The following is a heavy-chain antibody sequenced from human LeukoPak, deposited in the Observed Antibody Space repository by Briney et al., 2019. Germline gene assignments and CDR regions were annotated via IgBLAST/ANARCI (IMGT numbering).Heavy chain of an antibody. J-gene: IGHJ4*02. Sequence: PGGSLRLSCAASGFTVINNYMTWVRQAPGKGLEWVANIKDDGSEKYSVDSVKGRFTISRDNAKNLLYLQMSSLRAEDTAVYYCARARIDYWDQGTLVTVSS. CDR2: IKDDGSEK. V-gene: IGHV3-7*04. CDR1: GFTVINNY. CDR3: ARARIDY. D-gene: IGHD1-14*01.